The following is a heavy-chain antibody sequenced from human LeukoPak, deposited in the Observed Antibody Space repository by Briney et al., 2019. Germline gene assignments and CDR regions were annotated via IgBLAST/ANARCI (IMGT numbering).Heavy chain of an antibody. D-gene: IGHD3-10*01. V-gene: IGHV4-39*07. CDR3: ARDRFGEK. Sequence: SETLSLTCTVSGGSITTSSYYWGWIRQPPGKGLEWIGSIYYSGSTYYNPSLKSRVTISVDKSKNQFSLKLSSVTAADTAVYYCARDRFGEKWGQGTLVTVSS. CDR2: IYYSGST. J-gene: IGHJ4*02. CDR1: GGSITTSSYY.